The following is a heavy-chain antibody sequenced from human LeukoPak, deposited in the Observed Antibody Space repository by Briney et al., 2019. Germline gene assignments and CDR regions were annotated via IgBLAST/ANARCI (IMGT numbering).Heavy chain of an antibody. CDR2: IYTSGST. D-gene: IGHD7-27*01. J-gene: IGHJ4*02. V-gene: IGHV4-61*09. Sequence: SETLSLTCTVSGGSISSGSYYWSWIRQPAGNGLEWIGHIYTSGSTNYNPSLKSRVTISVDTSKNQFSLKLSSVTAADTAVYYCARSSRSNLGRDFDYWGQGTLVTVSS. CDR3: ARSSRSNLGRDFDY. CDR1: GGSISSGSYY.